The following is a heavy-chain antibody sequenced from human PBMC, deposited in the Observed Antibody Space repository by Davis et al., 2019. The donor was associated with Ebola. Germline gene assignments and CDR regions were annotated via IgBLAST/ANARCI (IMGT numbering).Heavy chain of an antibody. CDR1: GFTFSGSA. V-gene: IGHV3-30-3*01. D-gene: IGHD1-26*01. CDR3: ARDPTSGSYDYYGMDV. Sequence: GESLNISCAASGFTFSGSAMHWVRQAPGKGLERVAVISHDGSNKYYADSVKGRFTISRDNSKNTLYLQMNSLRAEDTAVYYCARDPTSGSYDYYGMDVWGQGTTVTVSS. J-gene: IGHJ6*02. CDR2: ISHDGSNK.